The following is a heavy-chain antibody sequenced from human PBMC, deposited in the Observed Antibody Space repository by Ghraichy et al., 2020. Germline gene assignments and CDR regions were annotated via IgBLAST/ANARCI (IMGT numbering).Heavy chain of an antibody. CDR3: ARRLWFGEDPNWFDP. V-gene: IGHV4-39*01. D-gene: IGHD3-10*01. CDR1: GGSISSSSYY. J-gene: IGHJ5*02. CDR2: IYYSGST. Sequence: SETLSLTCTVSGGSISSSSYYWGWIRQPPGKGLEWIGSIYYSGSTYYNPSLKSRVTISVDTSKNQFSLKLSLVTAADTAVYYCARRLWFGEDPNWFDPWGQGTLVTVSS.